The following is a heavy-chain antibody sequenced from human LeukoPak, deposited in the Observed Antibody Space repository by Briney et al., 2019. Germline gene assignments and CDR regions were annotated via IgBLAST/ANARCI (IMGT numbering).Heavy chain of an antibody. CDR1: GYTFTSYG. J-gene: IGHJ6*03. D-gene: IGHD1-14*01. CDR2: ISAYNGHT. Sequence: ASVKVSCKASGYTFTSYGISWVRQAPGKGLEWMGWISAYNGHTNYAQKLQGRVTMTTDTSTSTAYMELRSLRSDDTAVYYCAREPRTRDYYMDVWGKGTTVTVSS. V-gene: IGHV1-18*01. CDR3: AREPRTRDYYMDV.